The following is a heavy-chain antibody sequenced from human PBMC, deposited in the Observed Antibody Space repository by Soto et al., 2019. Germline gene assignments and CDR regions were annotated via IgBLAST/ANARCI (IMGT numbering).Heavy chain of an antibody. CDR2: IYYDGST. CDR3: ARGGLGSWFDP. CDR1: GGSIGRSNW. Sequence: QVQLQESGPGLVTPSGTLSLTCVVSGGSIGRSNWWSWVRQPPRKGLEWIWEIYYDGSTNYNPSLKSRVTMSVDESNNQFSLKLSAVTAADTAVYYCARGGLGSWFDPWGQGTLVIVSS. J-gene: IGHJ5*02. D-gene: IGHD3-16*01. V-gene: IGHV4-4*02.